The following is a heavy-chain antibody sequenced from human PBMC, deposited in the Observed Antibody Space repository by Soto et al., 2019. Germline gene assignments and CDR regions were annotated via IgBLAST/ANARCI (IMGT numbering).Heavy chain of an antibody. CDR3: ARRVTIFGVARDYFEY. Sequence: SETLSLTCTVSGGSISSENFYCGWIRQPPRKGLEWIGSVYYSVTTYYNPSLKSRVNISVDTSKNQFSLKLSSVTAADTAVYYCARRVTIFGVARDYFEYWGQGTMVTVSS. V-gene: IGHV4-39*07. CDR2: VYYSVTT. D-gene: IGHD3-3*01. J-gene: IGHJ4*02. CDR1: GGSISSENFY.